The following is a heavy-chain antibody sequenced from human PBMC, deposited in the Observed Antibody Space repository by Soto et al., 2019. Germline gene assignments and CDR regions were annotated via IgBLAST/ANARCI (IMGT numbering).Heavy chain of an antibody. V-gene: IGHV3-13*05. Sequence: EVQLVESGGGSVQPGESLRLSCAASGFSFRDYDMHWVRQRKGKGLEWVSALGAARDPYYVGSVKGRFSVSRYNAHNSWFLQMTNLRVADAAVYFCAKAYLGRETRRADYYYAMEVWGRGTKVTVSS. CDR3: AKAYLGRETRRADYYYAMEV. D-gene: IGHD1-26*01. CDR1: GFSFRDYD. CDR2: LGAARDP. J-gene: IGHJ6*02.